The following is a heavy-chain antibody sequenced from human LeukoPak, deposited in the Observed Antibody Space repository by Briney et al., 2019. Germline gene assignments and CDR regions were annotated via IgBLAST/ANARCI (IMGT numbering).Heavy chain of an antibody. CDR3: ARDRRYSYIDY. Sequence: PAGSLRLSCAASAFTFSNKWMNWVRQAPGKGREWEANIKQERNEKYYVVSVKGPFTITRDNAKTSLYLQMSSLRAEDTAVYYGARDRRYSYIDYWGQGTLVTVSS. D-gene: IGHD5-18*01. CDR1: AFTFSNKW. CDR2: IKQERNEK. J-gene: IGHJ4*02. V-gene: IGHV3-7*01.